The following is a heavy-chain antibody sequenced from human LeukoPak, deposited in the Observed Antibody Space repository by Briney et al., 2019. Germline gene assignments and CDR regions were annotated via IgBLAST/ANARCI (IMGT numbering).Heavy chain of an antibody. CDR1: GGSISSYY. Sequence: KSSETLSLTCTVSGGSISSYYWSWIRQPAGKGLEWLGRIYTSGSTNYNPSLKSRVTMSVDTSKNQFSLKLSSVTAADTAVYYCARDSGYSYGIYYFDYWGQGTLVTVSS. D-gene: IGHD5-18*01. CDR3: ARDSGYSYGIYYFDY. V-gene: IGHV4-4*07. J-gene: IGHJ4*02. CDR2: IYTSGST.